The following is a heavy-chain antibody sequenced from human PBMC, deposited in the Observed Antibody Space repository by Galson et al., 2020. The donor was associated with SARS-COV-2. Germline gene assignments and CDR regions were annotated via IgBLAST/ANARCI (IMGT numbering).Heavy chain of an antibody. CDR2: ISYDGSNK. J-gene: IGHJ4*02. CDR1: GFTFSNYA. Sequence: GESLKISCAASGFTFSNYAMHWVRQAPGKGLEWVAVISYDGSNKYYADSVKGRFTISRDNSKNTLYLQMNSLRAEDTAVYYCAREDYGDFGFDYWGQGTLVTVSS. D-gene: IGHD4-17*01. V-gene: IGHV3-30*04. CDR3: AREDYGDFGFDY.